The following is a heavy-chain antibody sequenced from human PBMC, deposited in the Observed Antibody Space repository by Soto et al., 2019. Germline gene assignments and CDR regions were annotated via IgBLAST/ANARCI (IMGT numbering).Heavy chain of an antibody. D-gene: IGHD1-7*01. CDR2: INPNSGGT. CDR3: ARKLELRGSYYYYYDMDV. J-gene: IGHJ6*02. Sequence: RASVKVSCKASGYTFTGYYMHWVRQAPGQGLEWMGWINPNSGGTNYAQKFQGRVTMTRDTSISTAYMELSRLRSDDTAVYYCARKLELRGSYYYYYDMDVWGQGTTVTVSS. V-gene: IGHV1-2*02. CDR1: GYTFTGYY.